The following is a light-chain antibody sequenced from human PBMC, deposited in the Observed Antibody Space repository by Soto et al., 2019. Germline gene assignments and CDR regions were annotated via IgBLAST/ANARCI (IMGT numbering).Light chain of an antibody. CDR1: QSVGSHF. V-gene: IGKV3D-20*01. Sequence: EVVLTQSPATLSLSPGERATLSCGASQSVGSHFVAWYQQKPGLAPRPLIYDASSRATGIPDRFSGSGSGTDFTLTISRLEPEDSAVYYCHPYGGSSRAFGQGTRVEIK. J-gene: IGKJ1*01. CDR3: HPYGGSSRA. CDR2: DAS.